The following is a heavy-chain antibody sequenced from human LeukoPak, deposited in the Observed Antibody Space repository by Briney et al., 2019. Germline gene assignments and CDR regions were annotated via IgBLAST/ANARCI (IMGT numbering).Heavy chain of an antibody. CDR3: ARGGVGYSSSWYRGDWFDP. D-gene: IGHD6-13*01. J-gene: IGHJ5*02. CDR1: GGSISSYY. Sequence: SETLSLTCTVSGGSISSYYWSWIRQPPGKGLEWIGYIYNSGSTNYNPSLKSRVTISVDTSKNQFSLRLSSVTAADTAVYYCARGGVGYSSSWYRGDWFDPWGQGTLVTVSS. CDR2: IYNSGST. V-gene: IGHV4-59*01.